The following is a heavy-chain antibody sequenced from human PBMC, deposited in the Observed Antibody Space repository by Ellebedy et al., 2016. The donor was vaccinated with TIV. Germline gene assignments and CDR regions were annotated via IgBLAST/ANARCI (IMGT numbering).Heavy chain of an antibody. CDR3: TRRTNSGYDY. J-gene: IGHJ4*02. CDR2: IDPTDSST. Sequence: GESLKISCKGSGYSFTNYWISWVRQMPGKGLEWMGKIDPTDSSTLYSPSFQGHVPISADKSISTAYLQWSGLKASDTAIYYCTRRTNSGYDYWGQGTLVTVSS. CDR1: GYSFTNYW. V-gene: IGHV5-10-1*01. D-gene: IGHD5-12*01.